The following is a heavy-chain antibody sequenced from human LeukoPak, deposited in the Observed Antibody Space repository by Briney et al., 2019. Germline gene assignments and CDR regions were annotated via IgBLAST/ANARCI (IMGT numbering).Heavy chain of an antibody. Sequence: EASVKVSCKASGGTFYSYRISWVRQAPGQGLEWMGGIIPIVETAHYAQKFQGRVTITADVSTRTAYMEMSSLRSEDTANYYCATEAPSETAVSSAFDIWGQGTVVTVSS. CDR1: GGTFYSYR. CDR3: ATEAPSETAVSSAFDI. V-gene: IGHV1-69*01. J-gene: IGHJ3*02. D-gene: IGHD5/OR15-5a*01. CDR2: IIPIVETA.